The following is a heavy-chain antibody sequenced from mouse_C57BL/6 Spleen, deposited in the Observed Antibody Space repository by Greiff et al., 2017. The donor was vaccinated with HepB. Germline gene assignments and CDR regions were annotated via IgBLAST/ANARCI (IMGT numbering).Heavy chain of an antibody. Sequence: EVHLVESEGGLVQPGSSMKLSCTASGFTFSDYYMAWVRQVPEKGLEWVANITYDGSSTYYLDSLKSRFIISRDNAKNILYLQMSSLKSEDTATYYCARGIYDYDAWFAYWGQGTLVTVSA. V-gene: IGHV5-16*01. CDR2: ITYDGSST. D-gene: IGHD2-4*01. CDR3: ARGIYDYDAWFAY. J-gene: IGHJ3*01. CDR1: GFTFSDYY.